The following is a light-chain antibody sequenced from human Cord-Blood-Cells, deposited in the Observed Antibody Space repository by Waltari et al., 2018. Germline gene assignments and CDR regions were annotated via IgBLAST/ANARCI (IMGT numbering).Light chain of an antibody. V-gene: IGKV3-20*01. CDR1: QSVSSSY. J-gene: IGKJ2*01. CDR2: GAS. CDR3: QQYGSSPRT. Sequence: EIVLTQSPGTPSLSPGERATLSCRASQSVSSSYLAWYPQKPGQTPRLLIYGASSRATGIPDRFSGSGSGTDFTLTISRLEPEDFAVYYCQQYGSSPRTFGQGTKLEIK.